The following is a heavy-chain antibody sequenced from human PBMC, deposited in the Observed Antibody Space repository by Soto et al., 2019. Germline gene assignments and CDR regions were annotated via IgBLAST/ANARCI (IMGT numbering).Heavy chain of an antibody. CDR1: GGSISSYY. CDR2: IHYNGNT. CDR3: AREGGGYRFDR. Sequence: SETLSLTCTVSGGSISSYYWSWIRQPPGKGLEWIGNIHYNGNTKYSPSLKSRVTMSVDTSKNLVSLRLTSVTASDTAVYYCAREGGGYRFDRWGQGTLVTVSS. V-gene: IGHV4-59*01. D-gene: IGHD3-16*02. J-gene: IGHJ4*02.